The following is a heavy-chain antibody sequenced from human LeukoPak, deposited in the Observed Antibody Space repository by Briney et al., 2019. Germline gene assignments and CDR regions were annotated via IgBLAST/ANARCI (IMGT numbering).Heavy chain of an antibody. CDR1: GGTFSSYA. D-gene: IGHD3-16*01. J-gene: IGHJ3*02. CDR3: ARVGGTYDGDAFDI. V-gene: IGHV1-18*01. CDR2: ISAYNGNT. Sequence: GASVKVSCKASGGTFSSYAISWVQQAPGQGLEWMGWISAYNGNTNYAQKLQGRVTMTTDTSTSTAYMELRSLRSDDTAVYYCARVGGTYDGDAFDIWGQGTMVTVSS.